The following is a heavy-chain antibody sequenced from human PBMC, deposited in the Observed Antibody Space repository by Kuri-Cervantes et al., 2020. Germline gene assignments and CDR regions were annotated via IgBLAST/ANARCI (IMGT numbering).Heavy chain of an antibody. J-gene: IGHJ4*02. CDR3: ARDFGGYDFGY. V-gene: IGHV3-30*01. Sequence: GESLKISCAASGFTFSSYAMHWVRQAPGKGLEWVAVISYDGSNKYYADSVKGRFTISRDNSKNTLYLQMNSLRAEDTAVYYCARDFGGYDFGYWGQGTLLTVSS. CDR1: GFTFSSYA. D-gene: IGHD5-12*01. CDR2: ISYDGSNK.